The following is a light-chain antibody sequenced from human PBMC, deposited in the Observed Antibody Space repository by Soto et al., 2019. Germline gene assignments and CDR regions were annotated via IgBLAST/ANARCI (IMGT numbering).Light chain of an antibody. J-gene: IGLJ1*01. CDR3: SSYTSSSINCV. CDR1: SSDVGGYNY. Sequence: QSALTQPASVSGSPGQSITISCTGTSSDVGGYNYVSWYQQHPGKAPKLMIYDVSNRPSGVSNRFSGSKSGNTASLTISGLQAEDEADYYCSSYTSSSINCVFGTGTKLTVL. CDR2: DVS. V-gene: IGLV2-14*01.